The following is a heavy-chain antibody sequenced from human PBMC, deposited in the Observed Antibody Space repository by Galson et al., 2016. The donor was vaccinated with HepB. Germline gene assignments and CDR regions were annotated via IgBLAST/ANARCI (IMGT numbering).Heavy chain of an antibody. CDR3: ATQLGRGFSDWLLYADL. D-gene: IGHD3-9*01. Sequence: QSGAEVKKPRESLKISCKASGYTFSNYWIGWVRQMPGKGLEWMGIIYSGDSDTRYSPSFQGQVTISADKSISTAYLQWSSLKASDTAIYYCATQLGRGFSDWLLYADLWGQGTLVTVSS. CDR1: GYTFSNYW. CDR2: IYSGDSDT. J-gene: IGHJ5*02. V-gene: IGHV5-51*01.